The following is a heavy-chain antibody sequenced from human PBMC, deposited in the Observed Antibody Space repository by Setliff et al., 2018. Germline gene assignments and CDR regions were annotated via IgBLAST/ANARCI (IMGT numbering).Heavy chain of an antibody. Sequence: GESLRLSCAASGFTFSDYSMNWVRQAPGKGLHWVSYISSASRTIHYADSVKGRFIISRDNAMNSLYLQMNSLRADDTAVYYCARQRYYDTTGKAFDIWGQGTMVTVSS. CDR1: GFTFSDYS. J-gene: IGHJ3*02. CDR2: ISSASRTI. D-gene: IGHD1-1*01. CDR3: ARQRYYDTTGKAFDI. V-gene: IGHV3-48*01.